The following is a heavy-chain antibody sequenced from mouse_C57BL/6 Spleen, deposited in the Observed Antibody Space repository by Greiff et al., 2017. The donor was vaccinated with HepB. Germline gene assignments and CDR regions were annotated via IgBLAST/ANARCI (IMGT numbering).Heavy chain of an antibody. Sequence: VQLQQSGAELVKPGASVKLSCKASGYTFTSYWMHWVKQRPGQGLEWIGMIHPNSGSTNYNEKFKSKATLTVDKSSSTAYMQLSSLTSEDSAVYSCARPITTELWFAYWGQGTLVTVSA. CDR3: ARPITTELWFAY. D-gene: IGHD1-2*01. J-gene: IGHJ3*01. CDR1: GYTFTSYW. CDR2: IHPNSGST. V-gene: IGHV1-64*01.